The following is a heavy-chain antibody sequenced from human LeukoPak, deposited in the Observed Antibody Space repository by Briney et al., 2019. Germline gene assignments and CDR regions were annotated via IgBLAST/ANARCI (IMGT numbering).Heavy chain of an antibody. CDR3: ARSDQGSGWPTMIDY. CDR2: ISAYNGNA. Sequence: ASVKVSCTASGYTFTSYGISWVRQAPGQGLEWMGWISAYNGNANYAQKLQGRVTMTTDTSTSTAYMELRSLRSDDTAVYYCARSDQGSGWPTMIDYWGQGTLVTVSS. V-gene: IGHV1-18*01. J-gene: IGHJ4*02. D-gene: IGHD6-19*01. CDR1: GYTFTSYG.